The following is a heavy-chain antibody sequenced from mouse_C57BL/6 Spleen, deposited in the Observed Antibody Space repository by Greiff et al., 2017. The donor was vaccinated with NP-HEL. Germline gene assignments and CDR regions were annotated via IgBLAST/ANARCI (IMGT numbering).Heavy chain of an antibody. CDR3: ARFLGRYYYAMDY. J-gene: IGHJ4*01. CDR2: IYPGGGYT. D-gene: IGHD4-1*01. V-gene: IGHV1-63*01. Sequence: QVQLQQSGAELVRPGTSVKMSCKASGYTFTNYWIGWAKQRPGHGLEWIGDIYPGGGYTNYNEKFKGKATLTADKSSSTAYMQFSSLTSEDSAIYYCARFLGRYYYAMDYWGQGTSVTVSS. CDR1: GYTFTNYW.